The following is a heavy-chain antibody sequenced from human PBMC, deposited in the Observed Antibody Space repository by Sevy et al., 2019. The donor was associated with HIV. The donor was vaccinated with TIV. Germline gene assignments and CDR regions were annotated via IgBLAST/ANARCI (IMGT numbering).Heavy chain of an antibody. V-gene: IGHV3-7*01. D-gene: IGHD1-26*01. CDR3: ARGVGLDC. Sequence: GGSLRLSCAASGFTFSPYWMTWVRQARGKGLEWMANIRPDGSDKYYVDSVKGRFTISRDNAKNSLYLQMNSLRADDTAMYYCARGVGLDCWGQGALVTVSS. J-gene: IGHJ4*02. CDR1: GFTFSPYW. CDR2: IRPDGSDK.